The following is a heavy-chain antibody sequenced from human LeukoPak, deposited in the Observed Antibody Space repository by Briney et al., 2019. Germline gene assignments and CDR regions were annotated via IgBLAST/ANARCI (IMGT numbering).Heavy chain of an antibody. Sequence: ASVKVSCKASGYTFTNSGITWVRQAPGQGLEWMGWISAYNGNTNYAQKLQGRVTMTTDTSTNTAYMELRSLRSDDTAVYYCARGHRYSPDSWGQGTLVTVSS. CDR1: GYTFTNSG. D-gene: IGHD1-1*01. CDR3: ARGHRYSPDS. CDR2: ISAYNGNT. V-gene: IGHV1-18*01. J-gene: IGHJ4*02.